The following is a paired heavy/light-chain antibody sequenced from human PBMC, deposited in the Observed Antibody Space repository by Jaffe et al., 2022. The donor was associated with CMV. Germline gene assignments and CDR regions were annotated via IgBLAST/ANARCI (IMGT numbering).Light chain of an antibody. Sequence: EIVLTQSPGTLSLSPGERATLSCRASQSVDNYLVWYQQKPGQAPRLLIYDASNRATGIPARFSGSGSGTDFTLTISSLEPEDFAVYYCQQRSNWPPFTFGGGTKVGIK. CDR1: QSVDNY. V-gene: IGKV3-11*01. J-gene: IGKJ4*01. CDR3: QQRSNWPPFT. CDR2: DAS.
Heavy chain of an antibody. V-gene: IGHV3-23*01. CDR1: GFTFINYA. CDR2: LSNYGGST. CDR3: ARDQGGSGYTYGIYDA. D-gene: IGHD5-18*01. J-gene: IGHJ5*02. Sequence: EVQLLESGGGLVQPGGSLRLSCAASGFTFINYAMTWVRQPPGKGLEWVSSLSNYGGSTYYADSVKGRFTISRDNSKNTLYLQMNSLRAEDTAVYYCARDQGGSGYTYGIYDAWGQGTLVTVSS.